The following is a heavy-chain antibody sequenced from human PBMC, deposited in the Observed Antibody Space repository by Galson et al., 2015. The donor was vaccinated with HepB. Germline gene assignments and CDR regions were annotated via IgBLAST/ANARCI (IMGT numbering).Heavy chain of an antibody. CDR2: IKPSGDST. Sequence: SVKVSCKASGYSFNNYCIHWVRQAPGQGLEWMGIIKPSGDSTTYAQKFQGRVTMTSDTSTSTIYMELSNLRSDDTAVYYCARDGPAVYDISGYGGWLDPLGQGTLVTVSS. CDR3: ARDGPAVYDISGYGGWLDP. D-gene: IGHD3-22*01. J-gene: IGHJ5*02. CDR1: GYSFNNYC. V-gene: IGHV1-46*02.